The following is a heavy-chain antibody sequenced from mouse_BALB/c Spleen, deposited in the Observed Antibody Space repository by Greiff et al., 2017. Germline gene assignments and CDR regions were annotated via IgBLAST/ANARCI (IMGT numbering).Heavy chain of an antibody. D-gene: IGHD4-1*01. CDR3: ARSGYYYAMDY. V-gene: IGHV5-17*02. Sequence: EVTLVESGGGLVQPGGSRKLSCAASGFTFSSFGLHWVRQAPEKGLEWVAYISSGSSTIYDADTVKGRFTISRDNPKNTLFLQMTSLRSEDTAMYYCARSGYYYAMDYWGQGTSVTVAA. CDR2: ISSGSSTI. CDR1: GFTFSSFG. J-gene: IGHJ4*01.